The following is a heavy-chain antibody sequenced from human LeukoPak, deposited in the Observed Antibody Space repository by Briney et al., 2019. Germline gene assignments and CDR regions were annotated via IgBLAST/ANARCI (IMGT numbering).Heavy chain of an antibody. Sequence: ASVTVSFKVSRYTLTELSMHWVRQAPGKGLEWVGGFDPEDGETIYAQKFQGRVTMTEDTSTDTAYMELSSLRSEDTAVYYCATDRIAVAGRMDVWGQGTTVTVSS. CDR1: RYTLTELS. CDR2: FDPEDGET. CDR3: ATDRIAVAGRMDV. V-gene: IGHV1-24*01. D-gene: IGHD6-19*01. J-gene: IGHJ6*02.